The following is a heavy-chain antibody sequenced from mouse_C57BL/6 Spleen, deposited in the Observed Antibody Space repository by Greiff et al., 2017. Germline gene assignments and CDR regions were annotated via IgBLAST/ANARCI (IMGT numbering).Heavy chain of an antibody. V-gene: IGHV1-59*01. Sequence: QVQLKQPGAELVRPGTSVKLSCKASGYTFTSYWMHWVKQRPGQGLEWIGVIDPSDSYTNYNQKFKGKATLTVDTSSSTAYMQLSSLTSEDSAVXYCARRGYYDYEGHAMDYWGQGTSVTVSS. CDR1: GYTFTSYW. CDR3: ARRGYYDYEGHAMDY. J-gene: IGHJ4*01. CDR2: IDPSDSYT. D-gene: IGHD2-4*01.